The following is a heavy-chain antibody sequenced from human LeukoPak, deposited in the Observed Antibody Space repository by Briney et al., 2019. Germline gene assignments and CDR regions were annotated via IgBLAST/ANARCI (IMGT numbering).Heavy chain of an antibody. D-gene: IGHD2-2*01. J-gene: IGHJ5*02. CDR3: ARGAYQLLSPERNWFDP. CDR2: IYYSGST. CDR1: GGSFSGYY. V-gene: IGHV4-31*11. Sequence: SETLSLTCAVYGGSFSGYYWSWIRQHPGKGLEWIGYIYYSGSTYYNPSLKSRVTISVDTSKNQISLKLSSVTAADTAVYYCARGAYQLLSPERNWFDPWGQGTLVTVSS.